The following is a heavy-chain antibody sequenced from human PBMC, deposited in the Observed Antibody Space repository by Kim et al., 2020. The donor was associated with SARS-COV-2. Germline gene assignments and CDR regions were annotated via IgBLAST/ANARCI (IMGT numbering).Heavy chain of an antibody. Sequence: ANSAQKFQGRVTITADESTSTAYMEPSSLRSEDTAVYYCARGRSGGNGDYWGQGTLVTVSS. CDR3: ARGRSGGNGDY. V-gene: IGHV1-69*01. CDR2: A. D-gene: IGHD4-4*01. J-gene: IGHJ4*02.